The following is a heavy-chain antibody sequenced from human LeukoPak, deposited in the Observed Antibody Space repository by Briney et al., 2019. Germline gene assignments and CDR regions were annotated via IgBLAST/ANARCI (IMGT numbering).Heavy chain of an antibody. V-gene: IGHV1-2*06. CDR2: INPNSGGT. Sequence: ASVKVSCKASGYTFTGYYMHWVRQAPGQGLEWMGRINPNSGGTNYAQKFQGRVTMTRDTSTSTVYMELSSLRSEDTAVYYCARDPRTLGSSWYYFDYWGQGTLVTVSS. J-gene: IGHJ4*02. CDR3: ARDPRTLGSSWYYFDY. CDR1: GYTFTGYY. D-gene: IGHD6-13*01.